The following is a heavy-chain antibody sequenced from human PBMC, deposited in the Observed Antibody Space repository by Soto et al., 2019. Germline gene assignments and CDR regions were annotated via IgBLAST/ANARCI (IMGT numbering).Heavy chain of an antibody. V-gene: IGHV3-9*01. J-gene: IGHJ3*02. D-gene: IGHD6-19*01. CDR2: ISWNSGSI. CDR3: EKVLGWSSIRALDAFHI. Sequence: PGGSLRLSCAASGFTFGDYSRHWVRQAPWKGLEWVSGISWNSGSIGYADSVKGRFTISRDNAKNSLYLQMNSLRAEDTALYYCEKVLGWSSIRALDAFHIGGQESRVTVSS. CDR1: GFTFGDYS.